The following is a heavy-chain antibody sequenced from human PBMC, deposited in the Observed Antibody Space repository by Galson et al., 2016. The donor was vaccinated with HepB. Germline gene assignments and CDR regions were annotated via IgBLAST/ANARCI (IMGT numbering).Heavy chain of an antibody. CDR1: GFRFSSYS. Sequence: SLRLSCAASGFRFSSYSMNWVRQAPGKGLEWISYISTSRETISYADSVKGRFTISRDNARNSVSLLMNSLRVEDTAVYYCAKAGVYNWNDVDLEYWGQGTLSPSPQ. CDR3: AKAGVYNWNDVDLEY. V-gene: IGHV3-48*03. J-gene: IGHJ4*02. CDR2: ISTSRETI. D-gene: IGHD1-1*01.